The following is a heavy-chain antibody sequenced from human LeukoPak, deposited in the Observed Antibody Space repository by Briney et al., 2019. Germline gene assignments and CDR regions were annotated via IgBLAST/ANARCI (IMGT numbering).Heavy chain of an antibody. D-gene: IGHD1-20*01. Sequence: PSETLSLTCTVSGGSISNYYWSWIRQPPGKGLEWIGEINHSGSTNYNPSLKSRVTISVDTSKNQFSLKLSSVTAADTAVYYCARGNWKRTFDIWGQGTMVTVSS. J-gene: IGHJ3*02. CDR1: GGSISNYY. V-gene: IGHV4-34*01. CDR2: INHSGST. CDR3: ARGNWKRTFDI.